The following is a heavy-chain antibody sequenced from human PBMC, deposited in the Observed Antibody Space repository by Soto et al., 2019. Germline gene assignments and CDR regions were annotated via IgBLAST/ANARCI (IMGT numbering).Heavy chain of an antibody. J-gene: IGHJ4*02. CDR3: ATRSPAFDY. V-gene: IGHV1-18*01. CDR1: GYTFTSYG. Sequence: QVQLVQSGPEVKKPGASVKVSCKTSGYTFTSYGISWVRQAPGQGLEWMGWISTYKGNTNYAQKFKGRVTMTTDTSTSTGYMELRSLRSDDTAVYYCATRSPAFDYWGQGTLVTVSS. CDR2: ISTYKGNT.